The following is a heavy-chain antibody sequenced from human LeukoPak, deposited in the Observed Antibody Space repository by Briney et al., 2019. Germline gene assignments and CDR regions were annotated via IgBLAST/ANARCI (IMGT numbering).Heavy chain of an antibody. CDR1: GGSISSGSYY. CDR2: IYTSGST. CDR3: AKGGDYYGSSGPSVWYFDL. J-gene: IGHJ2*01. Sequence: SETLSLTCTVSGGSISSGSYYWSWIRQPAGKGLEWIGRIYTSGSTNYNPSLKSRVTISVDTSKNQFSLKLSSVTAADTAVYYCAKGGDYYGSSGPSVWYFDLWGRGTLVTVSS. D-gene: IGHD3-22*01. V-gene: IGHV4-61*02.